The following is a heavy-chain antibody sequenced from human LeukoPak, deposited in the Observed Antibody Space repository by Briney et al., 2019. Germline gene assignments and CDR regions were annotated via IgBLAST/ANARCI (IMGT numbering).Heavy chain of an antibody. D-gene: IGHD3-9*01. CDR1: GFTFSSYS. Sequence: GGSLRLSCAASGFTFSSYSMNWVRQAPGKGLEWVSYISSSSSTIYYADSVKGRFTISRDNSKNTLYLQMNSLRAEDTAVYYCAKADYDILTGSDYWGQGTLVTVSS. V-gene: IGHV3-48*01. CDR3: AKADYDILTGSDY. J-gene: IGHJ4*02. CDR2: ISSSSSTI.